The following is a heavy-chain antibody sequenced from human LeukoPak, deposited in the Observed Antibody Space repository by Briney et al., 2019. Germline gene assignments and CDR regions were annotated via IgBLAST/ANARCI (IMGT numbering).Heavy chain of an antibody. CDR3: AKGSSYSNYPHYFDY. V-gene: IGHV3-23*01. J-gene: IGHJ4*02. Sequence: GGSLRLSCAASGFTFRSYAMSWVRQAPGKGLEWVSSISGRGDNIYYADSVKGRFTISRDNSKNTLFLQMNSLRAEDTAVYYCAKGSSYSNYPHYFDYWGQGTLVTVSS. D-gene: IGHD4-11*01. CDR2: ISGRGDNI. CDR1: GFTFRSYA.